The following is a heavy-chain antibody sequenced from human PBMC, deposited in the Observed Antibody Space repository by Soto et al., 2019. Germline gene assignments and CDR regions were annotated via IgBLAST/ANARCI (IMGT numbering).Heavy chain of an antibody. CDR2: ISPDGGRT. CDR1: GYTFANYY. Sequence: ASVKVSCKASGYTFANYYMHWVRQAPGQGLEWMGLISPDGGRTSYAQKFQGRVTMTRDTSTSTVYMDLSSLGSDDTAVYYCATSNLVHHWGQGTLVTVSS. V-gene: IGHV1-46*01. D-gene: IGHD2-2*01. CDR3: ATSNLVHH. J-gene: IGHJ1*01.